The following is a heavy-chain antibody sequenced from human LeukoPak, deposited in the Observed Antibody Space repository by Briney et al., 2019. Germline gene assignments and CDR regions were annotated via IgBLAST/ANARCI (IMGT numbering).Heavy chain of an antibody. CDR1: GCSFTNYD. J-gene: IGHJ4*02. V-gene: IGHV1-8*01. D-gene: IGHD5-12*01. Sequence: ASVKVSCKGSGCSFTNYDLHWVRQANGQGLEWMGGMNPSSGHAGYAEKLQDRVTMTRNTSINTAYMELSSLKSEDTAVYYCARRIVAGPKSSFDYWGQGTLVTVSS. CDR2: MNPSSGHA. CDR3: ARRIVAGPKSSFDY.